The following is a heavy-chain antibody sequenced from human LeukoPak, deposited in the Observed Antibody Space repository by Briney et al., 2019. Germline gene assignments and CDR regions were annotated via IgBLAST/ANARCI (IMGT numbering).Heavy chain of an antibody. CDR2: INPSGGST. V-gene: IGHV1-46*01. CDR1: GYTFTSYY. J-gene: IGHJ6*03. D-gene: IGHD2-2*02. Sequence: ASVKVSCKVSGYTFTSYYIHWVRQAPGEGLEWMGIINPSGGSTSYAQKFQGRVTMTRDMSTSTVYMELSSLRSEDTAVYYCARVAAEVVGVPGAIGFGWLRRDYYYMDVWGKGTTVTVSS. CDR3: ARVAAEVVGVPGAIGFGWLRRDYYYMDV.